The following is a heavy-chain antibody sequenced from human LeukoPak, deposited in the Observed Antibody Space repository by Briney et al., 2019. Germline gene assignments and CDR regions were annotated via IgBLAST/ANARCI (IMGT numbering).Heavy chain of an antibody. CDR3: ARDRPYYDFWSGYSGDY. CDR2: MNPNSGGT. J-gene: IGHJ4*02. Sequence: ASVKVSCKASGYTFTSYDINWVRQAAGHGLEWMGWMNPNSGGTNYAQKFQGRVTMIRDTSISTAYMELSRLRSDDTAVYYCARDRPYYDFWSGYSGDYWGQGTLVTVSS. D-gene: IGHD3-3*01. CDR1: GYTFTSYD. V-gene: IGHV1-2*02.